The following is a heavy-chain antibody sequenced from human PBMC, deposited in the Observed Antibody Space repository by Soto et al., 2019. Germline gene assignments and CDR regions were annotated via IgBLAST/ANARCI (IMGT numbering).Heavy chain of an antibody. Sequence: QVQLVESGGGLVEPRGSLRLSCAASGFTFSDYYMSWIRQAPGKGLEWLSYISSSGGTIYYVDSVKGRFTISRDNAKKSLYWQMDSLRGENTAVYYCARDGVLATGPIDYWGPGTLVTVSS. J-gene: IGHJ4*02. CDR2: ISSSGGTI. CDR1: GFTFSDYY. V-gene: IGHV3-11*01. CDR3: ARDGVLATGPIDY. D-gene: IGHD5-12*01.